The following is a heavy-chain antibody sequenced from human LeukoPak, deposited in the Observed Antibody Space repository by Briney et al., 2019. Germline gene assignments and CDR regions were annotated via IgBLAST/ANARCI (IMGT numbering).Heavy chain of an antibody. V-gene: IGHV3-23*01. CDR1: GFTFSSYA. Sequence: QTGGSLRLSCAASGFTFSSYAMSWVRQAPGKGLEWVSAISGSGGSTYYADSVKGRFTISRDNSKNTLYLQMNSLRAEDTAVYYCAKTEQWLDDAFDIWGQGTMVTVSP. D-gene: IGHD6-19*01. CDR3: AKTEQWLDDAFDI. J-gene: IGHJ3*02. CDR2: ISGSGGST.